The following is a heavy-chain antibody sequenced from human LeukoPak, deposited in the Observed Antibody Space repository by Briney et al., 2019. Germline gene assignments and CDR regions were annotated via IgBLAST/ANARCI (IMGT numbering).Heavy chain of an antibody. CDR2: INHSGST. D-gene: IGHD6-13*01. J-gene: IGHJ5*02. CDR3: ARGYSSSWYFNWFDP. V-gene: IGHV4-34*01. CDR1: GGSFSGYY. Sequence: PSETLSLTCAVDGGSFSGYYWSWIRQPPGKGLEGIGEINHSGSTNYNPSLKSRVTISVDTSKNQFSLKLSSVTAADTAVYYCARGYSSSWYFNWFDPWGQGTLVTVSS.